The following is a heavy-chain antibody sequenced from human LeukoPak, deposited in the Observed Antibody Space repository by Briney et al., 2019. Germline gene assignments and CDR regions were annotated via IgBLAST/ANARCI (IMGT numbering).Heavy chain of an antibody. CDR2: ISAYNGNT. V-gene: IGHV1-18*01. CDR1: GYTFTSYG. D-gene: IGHD3-10*01. J-gene: IGHJ5*02. Sequence: ASVKVSCKASGYTFTSYGISWVRQAPGQGLEWMGWISAYNGNTNYAQKLQGRVTTTTDTSTSTAYMELRSLRSDDTAVYYCARDPRLNYGSGSYSGDNWFDPWGQGTLVTVSS. CDR3: ARDPRLNYGSGSYSGDNWFDP.